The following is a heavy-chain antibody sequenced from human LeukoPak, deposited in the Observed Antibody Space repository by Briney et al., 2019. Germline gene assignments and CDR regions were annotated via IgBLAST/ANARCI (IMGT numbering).Heavy chain of an antibody. CDR3: ARRLTQYDCFDP. Sequence: SQTLSLTCAISGDSVSSNSVTWNWIRQSPSRGLEWLGRTYYRSTWYNDYAVSVRGRITVNPDTSKNQFSLRLNSVTPEDTAVYYCARRLTQYDCFDPWGQGILVTVSS. CDR2: TYYRSTWYN. CDR1: GDSVSSNSVT. D-gene: IGHD2-2*01. J-gene: IGHJ5*02. V-gene: IGHV6-1*01.